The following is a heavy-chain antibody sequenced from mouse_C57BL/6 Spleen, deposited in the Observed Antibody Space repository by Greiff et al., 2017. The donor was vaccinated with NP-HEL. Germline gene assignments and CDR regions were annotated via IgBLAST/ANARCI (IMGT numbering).Heavy chain of an antibody. D-gene: IGHD1-1*01. CDR2: IYPGGGYT. Sequence: VKVVESGAELVRPGTSVKMSCKASGYTFTNYWIGWAKQRPGHGLEWIGDIYPGGGYTNYNEKFKGKATLTADKSSSTAYMQFSSLTSEDSAIYYCARGSYHYAMDYWGQGTSVTVSS. CDR3: ARGSYHYAMDY. V-gene: IGHV1-63*01. J-gene: IGHJ4*01. CDR1: GYTFTNYW.